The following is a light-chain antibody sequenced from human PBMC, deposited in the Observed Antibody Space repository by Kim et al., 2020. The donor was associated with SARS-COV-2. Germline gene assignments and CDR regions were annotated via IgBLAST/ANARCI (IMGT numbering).Light chain of an antibody. V-gene: IGLV3-21*04. CDR1: NIGSKS. CDR2: YDS. CDR3: QVWDWSREHWV. Sequence: SYELTQPPSVSVAPGKTARITCGGNNIGSKSVHWYQQKPGQAPVLVIYYDSDRPSGIPERFSGSNSGNTATLTISRVEAGDGADYYCQVWDWSREHWVFG. J-gene: IGLJ3*02.